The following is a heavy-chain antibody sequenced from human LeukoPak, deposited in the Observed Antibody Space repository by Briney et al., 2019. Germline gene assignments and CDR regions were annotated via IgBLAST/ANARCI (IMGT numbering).Heavy chain of an antibody. V-gene: IGHV3-21*01. CDR2: ISSSSSYI. CDR1: GFTFSSYS. J-gene: IGHJ4*02. Sequence: PGGSLRLSCAASGFTFSSYSMNWVRQAPGKGLEWVSSISSSSSYIYYADSVKGRFTISRDNAKNSLYLQMNSLRAEDTAVYYCAKDFNWIAVAVYYFDYWGQGTLVTVSS. CDR3: AKDFNWIAVAVYYFDY. D-gene: IGHD6-19*01.